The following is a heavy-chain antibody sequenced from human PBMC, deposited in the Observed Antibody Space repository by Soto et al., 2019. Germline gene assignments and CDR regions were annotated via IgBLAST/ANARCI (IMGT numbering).Heavy chain of an antibody. V-gene: IGHV4-30-2*01. Sequence: QLQLQESGSGLVKPSQTLSLTCAISGGSISSGGYSWSWIRQPPGKGLEWIGYIYHSGSTYYNPSLKSRVTISVDRSKNQFSLKLSSVTAADTAVYYCARAHYGDYGYGMDVWGQGTTVTVSS. J-gene: IGHJ6*02. D-gene: IGHD4-17*01. CDR3: ARAHYGDYGYGMDV. CDR2: IYHSGST. CDR1: GGSISSGGYS.